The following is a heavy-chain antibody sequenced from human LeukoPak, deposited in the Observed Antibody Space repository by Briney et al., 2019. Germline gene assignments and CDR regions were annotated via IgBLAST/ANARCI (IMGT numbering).Heavy chain of an antibody. CDR1: GFTFSSYA. Sequence: PGRSLRPSCAASGFTFSSYAMHWVRQAPGKGLEWVAVISYDGSNKYYADSVKGRFTISRDNSKNTLYLQMNSLRAEDTAVYYCASRGYSYARVYFDYWGQGTLVTLSS. D-gene: IGHD5-18*01. CDR3: ASRGYSYARVYFDY. CDR2: ISYDGSNK. V-gene: IGHV3-30*04. J-gene: IGHJ4*02.